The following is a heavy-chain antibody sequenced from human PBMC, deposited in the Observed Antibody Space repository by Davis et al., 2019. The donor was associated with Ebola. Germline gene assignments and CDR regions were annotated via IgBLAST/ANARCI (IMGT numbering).Heavy chain of an antibody. V-gene: IGHV4-34*01. CDR2: INHSGST. D-gene: IGHD2-2*01. Sequence: PSETLSLTCAVYGGSFSGYYWSWIRQPPGKGLEWIGEINHSGSTNYNPSPKSRVTISVDTSKNQFSLKLSSVTAADTAVYYGARVDGLGDCSSTSCPPDYWGQGTLVTVSS. J-gene: IGHJ4*02. CDR1: GGSFSGYY. CDR3: ARVDGLGDCSSTSCPPDY.